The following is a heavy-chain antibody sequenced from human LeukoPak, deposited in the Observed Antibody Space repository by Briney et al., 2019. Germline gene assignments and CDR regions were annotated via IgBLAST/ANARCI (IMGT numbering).Heavy chain of an antibody. Sequence: GGSLRLSCAASGFTFSSYSMDWVRQAPGKGLEWVSSISSSSSYIYYADSVKGRFTISRDNAKNSLYLQMNSLRAEDTAVYYCARASGLDFDYWGQGTLVTVSS. V-gene: IGHV3-21*01. CDR2: ISSSSSYI. CDR3: ARASGLDFDY. J-gene: IGHJ4*02. CDR1: GFTFSSYS. D-gene: IGHD2-8*02.